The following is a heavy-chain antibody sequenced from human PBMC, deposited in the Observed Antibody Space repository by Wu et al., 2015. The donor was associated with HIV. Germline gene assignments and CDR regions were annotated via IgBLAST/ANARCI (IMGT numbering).Heavy chain of an antibody. J-gene: IGHJ4*02. CDR1: GDGFTSYA. D-gene: IGHD1-20*01. V-gene: IGHV1-69*12. CDR3: VRDTPLTGQT. CDR2: IIPMFKTP. Sequence: QVHLVQFGGEVKKPGSSVKVTCKASGDGFTSYAVSWIRQAPGRGPEWLGGIIPMFKTPNYARDFRGRVTISADESASTVYLELRGLRFGDTAVYFCVRDTPLTGQTWGLGTLVTVSS.